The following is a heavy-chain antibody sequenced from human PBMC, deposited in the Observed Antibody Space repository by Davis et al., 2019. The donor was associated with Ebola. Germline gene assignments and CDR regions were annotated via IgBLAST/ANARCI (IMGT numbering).Heavy chain of an antibody. V-gene: IGHV4-39*01. J-gene: IGHJ5*02. CDR2: LDYNVNT. CDR1: GFTFSSYA. Sequence: GSLRLSCAASGFTFSSYAMNWVRQPPGKGLEWIGSLDYNVNTYDNPSLKSRLTMSINTSKNQFSLKLRSVTAADTAVYYCASMTIFGVAINWVDTWGQGTMVTVSS. CDR3: ASMTIFGVAINWVDT. D-gene: IGHD3-3*01.